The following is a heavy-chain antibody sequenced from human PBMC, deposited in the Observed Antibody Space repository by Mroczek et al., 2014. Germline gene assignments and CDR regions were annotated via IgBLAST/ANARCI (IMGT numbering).Heavy chain of an antibody. CDR2: INPNSGGT. V-gene: IGHV1-2*02. D-gene: IGHD3-22*01. J-gene: IGHJ4*02. Sequence: QVQLVQSGAEVKKPGASVKVSCKASGYTFTGYYMHWVRQAPGQGLEWMGWINPNSGGTNYAQKFQGRVTMTRDTSISTAYMELSRLRSDDTAVYYCARNPTLITMIVVVPNGIDYWGQGTPGHPSPQ. CDR1: GYTFTGYY. CDR3: ARNPTLITMIVVVPNGIDY.